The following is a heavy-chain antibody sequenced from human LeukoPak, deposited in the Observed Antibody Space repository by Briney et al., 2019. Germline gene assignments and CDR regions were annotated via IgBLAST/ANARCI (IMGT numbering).Heavy chain of an antibody. J-gene: IGHJ5*02. V-gene: IGHV4-59*08. CDR2: IYYSGST. CDR3: ASQEGGGYCSGGTCYSGGWFDP. CDR1: GGSISRYY. D-gene: IGHD2-15*01. Sequence: PSETLSLTCTVSGGSISRYYWSWIRQPPGKGLEWIGYIYYSGSTNYNPSLKSRVTISVDTSKNQFSLKLSSVTAADTAVYYCASQEGGGYCSGGTCYSGGWFDPWGQGTLVTVSS.